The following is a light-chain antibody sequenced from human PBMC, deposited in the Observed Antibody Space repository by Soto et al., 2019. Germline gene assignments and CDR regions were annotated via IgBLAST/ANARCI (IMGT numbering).Light chain of an antibody. CDR1: QSVSRSY. CDR2: GAS. Sequence: IVLTQSPGTLSLSPGERATLSCRASQSVSRSYLAWYQQKPGQAPRVLIYGASSRATGIPDRFSGSGSGTDFTLTISRLEPEDFAVYYCQQYGTPPETFGQGTKLEI. CDR3: QQYGTPPET. J-gene: IGKJ2*01. V-gene: IGKV3-20*01.